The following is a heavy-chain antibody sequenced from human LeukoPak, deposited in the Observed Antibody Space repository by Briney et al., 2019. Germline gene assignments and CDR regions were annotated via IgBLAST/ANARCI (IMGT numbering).Heavy chain of an antibody. D-gene: IGHD3-9*01. Sequence: SETLSLTCTVSGGSISSYYWSWIRQPPGKGLEWIGYIYYSGSTNYNPSLKSRVTISVDTSKNQFSLKPSSVTTADTAVYYCARVNSGFDWFYNPIDYWGQGTLVTVSS. J-gene: IGHJ4*02. CDR2: IYYSGST. CDR3: ARVNSGFDWFYNPIDY. V-gene: IGHV4-59*01. CDR1: GGSISSYY.